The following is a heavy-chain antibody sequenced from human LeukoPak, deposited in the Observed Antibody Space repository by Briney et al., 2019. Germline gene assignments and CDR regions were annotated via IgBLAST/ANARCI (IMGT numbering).Heavy chain of an antibody. CDR3: AKDHWGFVAAGFDAFDI. J-gene: IGHJ3*02. V-gene: IGHV3-33*06. CDR2: IWYDGSNK. D-gene: IGHD6-13*01. CDR1: GFTFSSYG. Sequence: GRSLRLSCAASGFTFSSYGMHWVRQAPGKGLEWVAVIWYDGSNKYYADSVKGRFTISRDNSKNTLYLQMNSLRAEDTAVYYCAKDHWGFVAAGFDAFDIWGQGTMVTVSS.